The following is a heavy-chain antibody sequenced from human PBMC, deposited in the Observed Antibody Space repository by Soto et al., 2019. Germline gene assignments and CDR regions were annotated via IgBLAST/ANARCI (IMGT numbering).Heavy chain of an antibody. J-gene: IGHJ6*02. D-gene: IGHD2-2*01. CDR3: ARGFYYVFGSSAKYYYYGMDV. CDR2: IIPIFGTA. CDR1: GGTFSSYA. Sequence: QVQLVQSGAEVKKSGSSVKVSCKASGGTFSSYAISWVRQAPGQGLEWMGGIIPIFGTANYAQKFQGRVTITADESTSTAYMELSSLRSEDTAVYYCARGFYYVFGSSAKYYYYGMDVWGQGTTVTVSS. V-gene: IGHV1-69*01.